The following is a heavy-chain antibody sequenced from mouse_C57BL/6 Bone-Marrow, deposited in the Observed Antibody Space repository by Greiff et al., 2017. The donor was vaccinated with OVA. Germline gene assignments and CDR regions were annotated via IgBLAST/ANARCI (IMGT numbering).Heavy chain of an antibody. CDR3: ARLFLYYYAMDY. Sequence: QVQLQQPGAELVRPGSSVKLSCKASGYTFTSYWMHWVKQRPIQGLEWIGNIDPSDSETHYNQKFKDKATLTVDKSSSTAYMQLSSLTSEDSAVDYCARLFLYYYAMDYWGQGTSVTVSS. CDR1: GYTFTSYW. J-gene: IGHJ4*01. CDR2: IDPSDSET. V-gene: IGHV1-52*01.